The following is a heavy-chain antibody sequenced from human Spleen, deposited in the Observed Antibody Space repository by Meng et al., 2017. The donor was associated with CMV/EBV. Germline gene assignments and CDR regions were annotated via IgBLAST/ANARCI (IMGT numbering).Heavy chain of an antibody. Sequence: TCAVYGGSFGGYYWSWIRQPPGKGLEWIGEINHSGSTNYNPSLKSRVTISVDTSKSQFSLGLTSVTAADTAVYYCARDSSGWYDGYFDSWGQGTLVTVS. J-gene: IGHJ4*02. CDR3: ARDSSGWYDGYFDS. V-gene: IGHV4-34*01. CDR2: INHSGST. D-gene: IGHD6-19*01. CDR1: GGSFGGYY.